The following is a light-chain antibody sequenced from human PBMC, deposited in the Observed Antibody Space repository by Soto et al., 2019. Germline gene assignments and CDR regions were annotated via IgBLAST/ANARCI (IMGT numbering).Light chain of an antibody. V-gene: IGKV3-20*01. CDR2: GAS. CDR3: QQYGSSPKT. Sequence: EIVLTQSPGTLSLSPGERATLSCRASQSVSSSYLAWYQQKPGQAPRLLIYGASSRATGIPDRFSGSGSGTDFTLTIGRLGPEDFAVYYCQQYGSSPKTFGQGTKVDSK. J-gene: IGKJ1*01. CDR1: QSVSSSY.